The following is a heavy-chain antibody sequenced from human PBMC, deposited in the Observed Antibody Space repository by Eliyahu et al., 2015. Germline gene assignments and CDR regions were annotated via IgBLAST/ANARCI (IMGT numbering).Heavy chain of an antibody. Sequence: EVQLVESGGGLVQPGGSLXLSCAASGFTFSXYDMHWVRQATGKGLEWVSAIGTAGDTYYPGSVKGRFTISRENAKNSLYLQMNSLRAGDTAVYYCARVKGYGMDVWGQGTTVTVSS. CDR1: GFTFSXYD. CDR2: IGTAGDT. J-gene: IGHJ6*02. V-gene: IGHV3-13*01. CDR3: ARVKGYGMDV.